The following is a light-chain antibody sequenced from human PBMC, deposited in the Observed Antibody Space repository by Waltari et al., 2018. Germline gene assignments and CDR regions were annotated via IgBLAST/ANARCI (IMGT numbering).Light chain of an antibody. J-gene: IGLJ3*02. Sequence: QSALTQPASVSGSPGQSITISCPGTSSDIGAYHLVSWCQQYPGKVPKLIIYEVSKRPSGVSNHFSGSKSGNTASLTISGLQAEDEAHYYCSSYAGGSWVFGRGTKVTVL. CDR3: SSYAGGSWV. CDR2: EVS. V-gene: IGLV2-23*02. CDR1: SSDIGAYHL.